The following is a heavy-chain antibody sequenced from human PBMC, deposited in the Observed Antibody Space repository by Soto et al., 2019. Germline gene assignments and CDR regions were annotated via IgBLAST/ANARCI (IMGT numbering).Heavy chain of an antibody. D-gene: IGHD3-10*01. J-gene: IGHJ5*02. Sequence: PGESLKISCNGSGYSFTSYWIGWVRQMPGKGLEWMGIIYPGDSDTRYSPSFQGQVTISADKSISTAYLQWSSLKASDTAMYYCARRVRYYGSGSYSDWFDPWGQGTLVTVSS. CDR2: IYPGDSDT. CDR1: GYSFTSYW. CDR3: ARRVRYYGSGSYSDWFDP. V-gene: IGHV5-51*01.